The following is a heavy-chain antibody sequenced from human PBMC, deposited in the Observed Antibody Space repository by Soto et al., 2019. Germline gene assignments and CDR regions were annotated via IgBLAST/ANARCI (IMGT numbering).Heavy chain of an antibody. CDR1: GGTFSSYT. J-gene: IGHJ5*02. CDR2: IIPILGIA. CDR3: AQGRWEESRDGYRGGFDP. D-gene: IGHD5-12*01. Sequence: QVQLVQSGAEVKKPGSSVKVSCKASGGTFSSYTISWVRQAPGQGLEWMGRIIPILGIANYAQKFQGRVTITADKSSSTAYMEVSSLRSEDTAVYYCAQGRWEESRDGYRGGFDPWGQGTLVTVSS. V-gene: IGHV1-69*02.